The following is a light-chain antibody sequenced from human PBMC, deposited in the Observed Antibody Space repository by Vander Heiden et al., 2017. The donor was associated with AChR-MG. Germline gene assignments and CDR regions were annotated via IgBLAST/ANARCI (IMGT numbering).Light chain of an antibody. J-gene: IGLJ2*01. V-gene: IGLV2-11*01. Sequence: QSALTQPRSVSGSPGQSVTISCTGTSTDVGGYNYVSWYQQHPGKAPKLIIYDGSKRPSGVPDRFSGSKSGNTASLTISGLQAEDEADYHCCSYAGSYTLVFGGGTKLTVL. CDR2: DGS. CDR3: CSYAGSYTLV. CDR1: STDVGGYNY.